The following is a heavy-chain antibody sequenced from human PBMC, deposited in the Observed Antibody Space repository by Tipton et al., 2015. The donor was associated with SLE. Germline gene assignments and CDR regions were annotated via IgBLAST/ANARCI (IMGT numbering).Heavy chain of an antibody. CDR3: ARRILEWSDY. V-gene: IGHV4-59*12. Sequence: TLSLTCTLSGDSISNFYWSWIRQPPGKGLEWIGYIYYSGSTNYNPSLKSRVTISVDTSKNQFSLKLSSVTAADTAVYYCARRILEWSDYWGQGTLVTVSS. D-gene: IGHD3-3*01. CDR2: IYYSGST. CDR1: GDSISNFY. J-gene: IGHJ4*02.